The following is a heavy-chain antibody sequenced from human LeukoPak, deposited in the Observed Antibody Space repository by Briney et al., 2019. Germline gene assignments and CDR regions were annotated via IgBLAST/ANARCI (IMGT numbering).Heavy chain of an antibody. CDR3: ASLFYGSGSYPAIDY. D-gene: IGHD3-10*01. V-gene: IGHV4-59*12. CDR1: GGSISSYY. Sequence: SETLSLTCTVSGGSISSYYWSWIRQPPGKGLEWIGYIYYSGSTNYNPSLKSRVTISVDTSKNQFSLKLSSVTAADTAVYYCASLFYGSGSYPAIDYWGQGTLVTVSS. J-gene: IGHJ4*02. CDR2: IYYSGST.